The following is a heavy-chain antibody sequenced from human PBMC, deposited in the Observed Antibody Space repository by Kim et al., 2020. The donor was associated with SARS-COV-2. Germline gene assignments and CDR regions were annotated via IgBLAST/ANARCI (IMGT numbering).Heavy chain of an antibody. Sequence: GGSLRLSCAASGFTFSSYWMSWVRQAPGKGLEWVANIKQDGSEKYYVDSVKGRFTISRDNAKNSLYLQMNSLRAEDTAVYYCARDRERLSSYYGMDVWGQGTTVTVSS. CDR2: IKQDGSEK. V-gene: IGHV3-7*03. D-gene: IGHD6-25*01. J-gene: IGHJ6*02. CDR3: ARDRERLSSYYGMDV. CDR1: GFTFSSYW.